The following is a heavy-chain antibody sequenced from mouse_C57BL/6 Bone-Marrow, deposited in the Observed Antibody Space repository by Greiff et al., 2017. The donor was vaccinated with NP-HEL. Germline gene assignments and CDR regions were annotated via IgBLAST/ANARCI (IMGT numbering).Heavy chain of an antibody. CDR2: IDPEDGET. CDR3: AFTTVVADAMDY. CDR1: GFNIKDYY. J-gene: IGHJ4*01. D-gene: IGHD1-1*01. V-gene: IGHV14-2*01. Sequence: EVKLVESGAELVKPGASVKLSCTASGFNIKDYYMHWVKQRTEQGLEWIGRIDPEDGETKYAPKFQGKATITADTSSNTAYLQLSSLTSEDTAVYYCAFTTVVADAMDYWGQGTSVTVSS.